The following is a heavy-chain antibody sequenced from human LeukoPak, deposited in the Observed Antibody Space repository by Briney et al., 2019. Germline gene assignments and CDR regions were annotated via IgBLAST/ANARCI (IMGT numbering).Heavy chain of an antibody. V-gene: IGHV4-34*01. Sequence: AETLSLTCAVYGRSVSVYYWSWIRQPPGKGLEWIGEINHSGSTNYNPSLKSRVTISVDTSKNQFSVKLSSVTAADTAVYYCARDGVPRGMDVWGKGTTVTVSS. CDR3: ARDGVPRGMDV. J-gene: IGHJ6*04. CDR1: GRSVSVYY. CDR2: INHSGST. D-gene: IGHD5-24*01.